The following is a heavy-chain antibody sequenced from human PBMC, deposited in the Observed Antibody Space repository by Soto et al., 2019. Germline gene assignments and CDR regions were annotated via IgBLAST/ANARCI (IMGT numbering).Heavy chain of an antibody. Sequence: ASVKVSCKASGYTFTSYAMHWVRQAPGQRLEWMGWINAGNGNTKYPQKFQGRVTITRDTSASTAYMELSSLRSEDTAVYSCARDLGFGLSDYWGQGTLVTVSS. CDR3: ARDLGFGLSDY. D-gene: IGHD3-10*01. CDR1: GYTFTSYA. V-gene: IGHV1-3*01. CDR2: INAGNGNT. J-gene: IGHJ4*02.